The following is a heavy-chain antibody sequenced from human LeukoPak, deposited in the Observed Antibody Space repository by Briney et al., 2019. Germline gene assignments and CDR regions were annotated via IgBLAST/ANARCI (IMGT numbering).Heavy chain of an antibody. CDR2: INTANGNT. D-gene: IGHD1-26*01. CDR1: GYTFANYA. J-gene: IGHJ6*02. Sequence: ASVKVSCKASGYTFANYAMHWVRQAPGQSLEWMGWINTANGNTKYSQKFQGRVTITRDTSASTAYMELSSLRSEDTAAYYCARDGRFIVADYYYGMDVWAKGPRSPSP. CDR3: ARDGRFIVADYYYGMDV. V-gene: IGHV1-3*04.